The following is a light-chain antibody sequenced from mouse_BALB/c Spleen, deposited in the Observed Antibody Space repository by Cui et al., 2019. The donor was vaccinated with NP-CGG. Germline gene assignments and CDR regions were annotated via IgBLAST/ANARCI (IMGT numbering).Light chain of an antibody. CDR2: GTN. J-gene: IGLJ1*01. CDR3: ALWYSNHWV. V-gene: IGLV1*01. CDR1: TGAVTTSNY. Sequence: QAVVTQESALTISTGETVTITCRSSTGAVTTSNYANLVQEKPDHLFTGLIGGTNNRAPGVPARFSGFLIGDKAALIITGAQTEDEAIYFCALWYSNHWVFGGGTKLTVL.